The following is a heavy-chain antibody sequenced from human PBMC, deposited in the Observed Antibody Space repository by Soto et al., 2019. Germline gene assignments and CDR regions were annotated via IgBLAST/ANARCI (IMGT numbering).Heavy chain of an antibody. J-gene: IGHJ4*02. CDR3: AGERRDYYDFWSGFAY. CDR2: ISVYNGNT. V-gene: IGHV1-18*01. D-gene: IGHD3-3*01. CDR1: GYTFTSDG. Sequence: QVQLVQSGAEVKKPGASVKVSCKASGYTFTSDGISWVRQAPGQELEWLGWISVYNGNTNYAQKLQGRVTTTRDTCASTDYMVLRSLRSEDTGVYCCAGERRDYYDFWSGFAYWGQGTLVTVSS.